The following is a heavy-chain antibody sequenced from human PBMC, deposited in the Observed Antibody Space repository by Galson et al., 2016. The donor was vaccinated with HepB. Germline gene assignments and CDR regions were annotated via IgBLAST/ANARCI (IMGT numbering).Heavy chain of an antibody. CDR2: ISTDGGNE. Sequence: SLRLSCAASGFTFSAYAMHWVRQGPGKGLEWVALISTDGGNEHYADSLKGRFTISRDNSKNILYLQMNSLRTEDTAVYFCARPFDDDGFDFGFWGQGTLVTVSS. CDR1: GFTFSAYA. V-gene: IGHV3-30*03. D-gene: IGHD3-9*01. CDR3: ARPFDDDGFDFGF. J-gene: IGHJ4*02.